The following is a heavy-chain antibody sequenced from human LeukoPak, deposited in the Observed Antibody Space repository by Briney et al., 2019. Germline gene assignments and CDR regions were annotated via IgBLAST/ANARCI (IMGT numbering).Heavy chain of an antibody. D-gene: IGHD6-13*01. J-gene: IGHJ4*02. V-gene: IGHV1-2*02. CDR3: ARGNIAAAGITDY. Sequence: GASVKVSCKASGYTFTGYYMHWVRQAPGQGLEWMGWINPNSGGTNYAQKFQGRVTMTRDTSISTAYMELSRLRSDDTAVYYCARGNIAAAGITDYWGQGTPVTVSS. CDR2: INPNSGGT. CDR1: GYTFTGYY.